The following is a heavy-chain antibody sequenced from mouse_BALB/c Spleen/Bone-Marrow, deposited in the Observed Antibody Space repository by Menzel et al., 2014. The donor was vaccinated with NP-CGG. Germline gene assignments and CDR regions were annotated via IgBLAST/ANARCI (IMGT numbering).Heavy chain of an antibody. Sequence: EVQLQQSGPELVEPGASVKISCKASGYTFTDYNMHWVKQSHGRSLAWIGYIYPYNGGTGYNQKFKSKATLTVDNSSSTAYMELRSLTSEDSAVYYCARGWLLSWFAYWCQGTLVTVSA. J-gene: IGHJ3*01. CDR3: ARGWLLSWFAY. CDR2: IYPYNGGT. D-gene: IGHD2-3*01. V-gene: IGHV1S29*02. CDR1: GYTFTDYN.